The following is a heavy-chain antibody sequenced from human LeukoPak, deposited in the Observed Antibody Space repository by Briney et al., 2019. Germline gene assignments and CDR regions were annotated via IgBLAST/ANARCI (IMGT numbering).Heavy chain of an antibody. Sequence: SETLSLTCAVSGGSISSGSYSWSWILQPPGKGLEWIGYIYPRGSTYYNPSLKSRVILSLDKSANEFSLNLSSVTAADTAVYYCARFSPRAMGNFLDFWGQGTLVTVSS. CDR2: IYPRGST. CDR1: GGSISSGSYS. CDR3: ARFSPRAMGNFLDF. J-gene: IGHJ4*02. D-gene: IGHD7-27*01. V-gene: IGHV4-30-2*01.